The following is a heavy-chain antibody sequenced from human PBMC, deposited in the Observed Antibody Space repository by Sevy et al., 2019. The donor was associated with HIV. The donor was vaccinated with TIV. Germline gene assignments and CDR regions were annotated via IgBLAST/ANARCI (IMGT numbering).Heavy chain of an antibody. CDR3: ARDRGEILRSAFDY. D-gene: IGHD3-16*01. Sequence: GGSLRLSCAATGFTFSDYSMHWVRQTPGKGLEWVAVISYDGRNNKYNVDSVKGRFTISRDNSKNMLFLQINSLRAEDSAIYYCARDRGEILRSAFDYWGQGTLVTVSS. J-gene: IGHJ4*02. V-gene: IGHV3-30*14. CDR1: GFTFSDYS. CDR2: ISYDGRNNK.